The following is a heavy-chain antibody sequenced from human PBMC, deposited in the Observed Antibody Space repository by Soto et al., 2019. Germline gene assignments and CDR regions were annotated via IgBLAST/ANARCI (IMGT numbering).Heavy chain of an antibody. CDR3: ARGFAYRSNWLDL. V-gene: IGHV1-69*17. CDR2: IIPVYGIV. D-gene: IGHD2-2*02. J-gene: IGHJ5*02. Sequence: QVQLVQSGAEVKKPGSSMKVSCKASGGSFGSYAINWVRQAPGRRLEWMGGIIPVYGIVNDAQKFQGRVTITADKSTTTVYMEMSDLRSEDTALYYCARGFAYRSNWLDLWGQGTLVTVSS. CDR1: GGSFGSYA.